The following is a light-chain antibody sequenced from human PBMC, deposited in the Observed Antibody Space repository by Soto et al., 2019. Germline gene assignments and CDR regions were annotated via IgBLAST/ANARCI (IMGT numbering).Light chain of an antibody. Sequence: ESVLPRSPDTLSFSPGERATLSCRASQSVSSSYLAWYQQKPGQAPRLLIYGASSRATGIPDRFSGSGSGTDFTLTISRLEPEDFAVYYCQQYKNWPLFGQGTRLEI. CDR2: GAS. CDR1: QSVSSSY. V-gene: IGKV3-20*01. CDR3: QQYKNWPL. J-gene: IGKJ5*01.